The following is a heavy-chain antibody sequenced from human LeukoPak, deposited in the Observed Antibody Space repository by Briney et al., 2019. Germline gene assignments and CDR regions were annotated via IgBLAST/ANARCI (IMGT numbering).Heavy chain of an antibody. CDR1: GFTFDDYG. CDR3: ARAEITIGGGYYFDY. V-gene: IGHV3-20*04. CDR2: INWNGGST. Sequence: SGGSLRLSCAASGFTFDDYGMSWVRQAPGKGLEWVSGINWNGGSTGYADSVKGRFTISRDNSKNTLYLQMNSLRAEDTAVYYCARAEITIGGGYYFDYWGQGTLVTVSS. J-gene: IGHJ4*02. D-gene: IGHD3-10*01.